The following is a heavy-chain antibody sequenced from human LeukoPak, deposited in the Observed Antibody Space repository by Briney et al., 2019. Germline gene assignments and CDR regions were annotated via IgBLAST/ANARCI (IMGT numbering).Heavy chain of an antibody. CDR1: GFAFSTYG. D-gene: IGHD3-16*01. CDR3: ARDWGRY. Sequence: GRSLRLSCAASGFAFSTYGMHWVRQAPGKGLEWVAVIWYDGSNKYYADSVKGRFTISRDNSKNTLYLQMNSLRAEDTAVYYCARDWGRYWGQGTLVTVSS. CDR2: IWYDGSNK. V-gene: IGHV3-33*01. J-gene: IGHJ4*02.